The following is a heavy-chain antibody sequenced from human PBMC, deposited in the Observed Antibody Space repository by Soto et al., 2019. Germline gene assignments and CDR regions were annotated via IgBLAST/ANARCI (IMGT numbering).Heavy chain of an antibody. CDR3: ARGLSSPSAAGV. V-gene: IGHV4-34*01. Sequence: SETLSLTCAVFGGSFSDYYWTWIRQPPGKGLEWIGEINHSGTTSYNPSLTSRVTISVDTSKNQFSLNVNSVTAADTAVYYCARGLSSPSAAGVWGQGTLVTVSS. CDR1: GGSFSDYY. CDR2: INHSGTT. J-gene: IGHJ4*02. D-gene: IGHD6-6*01.